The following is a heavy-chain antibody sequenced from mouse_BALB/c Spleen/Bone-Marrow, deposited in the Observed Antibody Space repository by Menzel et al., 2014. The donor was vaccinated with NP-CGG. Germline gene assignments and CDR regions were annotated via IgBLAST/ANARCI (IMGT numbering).Heavy chain of an antibody. CDR3: ARIYYGNYY. CDR1: GYAFTNYL. D-gene: IGHD2-1*01. J-gene: IGHJ2*01. V-gene: IGHV1-54*01. Sequence: VQLQQSGAELVRPGPSVKVSCKASGYAFTNYLIEWVKQRPGQGLEWIGVINPGSGGTNYNEKFKGKATLTADKSSSTAYMQHSSLTSDDSAVYFCARIYYGNYYWGQGTTLTVSP. CDR2: INPGSGGT.